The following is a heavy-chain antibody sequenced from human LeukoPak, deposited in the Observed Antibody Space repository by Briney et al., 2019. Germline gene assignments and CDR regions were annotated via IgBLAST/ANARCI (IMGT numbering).Heavy chain of an antibody. CDR2: ISGSGVNT. Sequence: QPGGSLRLSCAASGLTSSSYAMSWVRQAPEKGLEWVSVISGSGVNTYYADSVKGRFTISRDNSKNTLYLQMNSLRAEDTAVYYCAKVNDFDYWGQGTLVTVSS. J-gene: IGHJ4*02. V-gene: IGHV3-23*01. CDR3: AKVNDFDY. CDR1: GLTSSSYA. D-gene: IGHD1-1*01.